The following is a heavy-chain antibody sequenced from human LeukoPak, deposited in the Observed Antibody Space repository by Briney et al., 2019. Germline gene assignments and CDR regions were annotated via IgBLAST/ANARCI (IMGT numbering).Heavy chain of an antibody. J-gene: IGHJ4*02. CDR3: ARDVYDFWSGYYPGDY. CDR2: IKQDGSEK. D-gene: IGHD3-3*01. Sequence: PGGPLRLSCAASGFPFSSYWMSWVRQAPGKGLEWVANIKQDGSEKYYVGSVKGRFTISRDSAKNSLYLQMNSLRAEDTAVYYCARDVYDFWSGYYPGDYWGQGTLVTVSS. CDR1: GFPFSSYW. V-gene: IGHV3-7*01.